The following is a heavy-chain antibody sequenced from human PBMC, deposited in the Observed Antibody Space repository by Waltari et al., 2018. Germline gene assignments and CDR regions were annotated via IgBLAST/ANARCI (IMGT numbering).Heavy chain of an antibody. CDR3: ATVSYDFARGLTGFYMDV. V-gene: IGHV1-18*01. CDR2: ITAKNGYT. Sequence: QVQLVQSGAEVKKPGASVKVSCTSSEYTFIQSGIPWVLPALGKGLVWMGWITAKNGYTKYAQNLQDRVTMTTDRSTSTVYMELRSLRSDDTAMYYCATVSYDFARGLTGFYMDVWGNGTTVAVSS. J-gene: IGHJ6*03. CDR1: EYTFIQSG. D-gene: IGHD3-16*01.